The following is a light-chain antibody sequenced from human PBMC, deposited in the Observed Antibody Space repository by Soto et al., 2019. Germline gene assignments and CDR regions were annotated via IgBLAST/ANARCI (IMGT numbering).Light chain of an antibody. CDR3: PGWDGSLKVFV. Sequence: QSALSQPPSASGAPGQRVTISCSGSASNIGRDPVSWYQQVPGTAPKLLIYENNHRPSGVPDRFSGSKYGTSASLVISGLQSEDEAEYFCPGWDGSLKVFVLGTRAKV. CDR2: ENN. CDR1: ASNIGRDP. J-gene: IGLJ1*01. V-gene: IGLV1-44*01.